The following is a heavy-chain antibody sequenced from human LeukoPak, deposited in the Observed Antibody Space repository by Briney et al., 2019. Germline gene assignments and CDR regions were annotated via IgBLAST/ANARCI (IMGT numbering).Heavy chain of an antibody. CDR3: ARDAYFGGHEGSFDI. V-gene: IGHV3-30*02. Sequence: PGGSLRLSCVPSGFSFSTYGMHWVRQAPGKGLEWVAFIGSGGRRKYYADFVKGRFTISGDNSKNTPYVQMNSLRAEDTAVYYCARDAYFGGHEGSFDIWGQGTMVTVSS. CDR2: IGSGGRRK. CDR1: GFSFSTYG. J-gene: IGHJ3*02. D-gene: IGHD4-23*01.